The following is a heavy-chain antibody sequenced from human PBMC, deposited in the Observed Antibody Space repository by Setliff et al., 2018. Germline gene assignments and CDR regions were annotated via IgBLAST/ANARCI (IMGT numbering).Heavy chain of an antibody. CDR2: IWSDGINK. CDR1: GFTFSTHA. V-gene: IGHV3-33*03. Sequence: GGSLRLSCGASGFTFSTHAMHWVRQAPGKGLEWVAMIWSDGINKFYGGPVKGRFIVSRDNSKNTVFLQMNDLRVEDTAVYYCVTDPPNSGWSFDCWGQGTPVTVSS. D-gene: IGHD6-19*01. CDR3: VTDPPNSGWSFDC. J-gene: IGHJ5*01.